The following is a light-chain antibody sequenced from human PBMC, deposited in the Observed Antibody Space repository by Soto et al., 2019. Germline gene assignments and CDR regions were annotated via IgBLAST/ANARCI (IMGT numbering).Light chain of an antibody. CDR1: SNDVGGYAY. V-gene: IGLV2-14*01. CDR3: SSYTSSSTLDVL. J-gene: IGLJ2*01. CDR2: EVT. Sequence: QSVLTQPASVSGSPGQSITISCTGTSNDVGGYAYVSWYQQHPGKAPKLVIYEVTNRPSGISNRFSGSKSGNTASLTISGLQAEDEADYYCSSYTSSSTLDVLFGGGTKVTVL.